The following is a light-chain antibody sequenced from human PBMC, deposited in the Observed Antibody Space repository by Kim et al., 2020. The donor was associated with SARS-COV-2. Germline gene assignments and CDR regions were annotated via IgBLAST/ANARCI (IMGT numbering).Light chain of an antibody. Sequence: SPGERATLSCRASQSISSHLVGYQQKPGQAPRLLIYDASNRATGIPARFSGTGSGTDFTLTSNSLEPEDFAVYYCQQRDNWPLTFGGGTKVEI. CDR2: DAS. V-gene: IGKV3-11*01. CDR3: QQRDNWPLT. J-gene: IGKJ4*01. CDR1: QSISSH.